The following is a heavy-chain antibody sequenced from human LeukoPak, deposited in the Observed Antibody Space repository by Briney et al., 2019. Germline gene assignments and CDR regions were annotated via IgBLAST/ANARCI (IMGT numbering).Heavy chain of an antibody. Sequence: PGGSLRLSCAASGFIFSTYGMHWVRQAPGKGLEWVAFIRYDGSNQYYEDSVKGRFTISRDNSKNKLYLQMSRLRPEDSALYYCVKDDFYDATEAWGRGTLVTVSS. V-gene: IGHV3-30*02. CDR3: VKDDFYDATEA. CDR1: GFIFSTYG. CDR2: IRYDGSNQ. D-gene: IGHD3-22*01. J-gene: IGHJ5*02.